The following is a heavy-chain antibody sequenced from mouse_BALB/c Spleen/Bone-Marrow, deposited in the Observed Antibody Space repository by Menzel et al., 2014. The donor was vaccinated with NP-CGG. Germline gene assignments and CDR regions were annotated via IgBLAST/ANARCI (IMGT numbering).Heavy chain of an antibody. Sequence: EVKVEESGGGLVQPGGSLKLSCATSGFTFSDYYMYWVRQTPEKRLEWVAYISSGGGSTYYPDTVKGRFTISRDNAKNTLYLQMSRLKSEDTAMYYCARHAEVRRDAMDYWGRGTSVTVSS. D-gene: IGHD2-14*01. J-gene: IGHJ4*01. CDR1: GFTFSDYY. V-gene: IGHV5-12*02. CDR3: ARHAEVRRDAMDY. CDR2: ISSGGGST.